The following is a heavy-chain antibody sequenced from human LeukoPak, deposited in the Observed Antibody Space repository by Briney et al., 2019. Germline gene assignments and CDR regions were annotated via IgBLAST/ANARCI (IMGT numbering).Heavy chain of an antibody. D-gene: IGHD1-26*01. CDR1: GFTFSSYE. CDR3: ARRRDSGSLQHFDY. V-gene: IGHV3-48*03. CDR2: ISSSGTTI. J-gene: IGHJ4*02. Sequence: GGSLRLSCAASGFTFSSYEMHWVRQPPGKGLEWVSYISSSGTTIYYTDSVKGRFTISRDNAKNSLYLQMNSLRAEDTAVYYCARRRDSGSLQHFDYWGQGTLVTVSS.